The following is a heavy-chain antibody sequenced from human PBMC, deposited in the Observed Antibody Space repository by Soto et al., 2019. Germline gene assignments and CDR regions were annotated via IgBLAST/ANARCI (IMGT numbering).Heavy chain of an antibody. CDR2: ISYDGSNK. V-gene: IGHV3-30-3*01. Sequence: QVQLVESGGGVVQPGRSLRLSCAASGFTFSSYAMHWVRQAPGKGLEWVAVISYDGSNKYYADSVKGRFTISRDNSKNTLYLQMNGLRAEDTAVYYCARVSGTYGPFDYWGQGTLVTVSS. CDR3: ARVSGTYGPFDY. J-gene: IGHJ4*02. CDR1: GFTFSSYA. D-gene: IGHD3-3*01.